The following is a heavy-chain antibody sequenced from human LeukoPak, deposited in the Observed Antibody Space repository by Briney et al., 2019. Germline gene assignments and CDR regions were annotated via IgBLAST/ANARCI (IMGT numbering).Heavy chain of an antibody. V-gene: IGHV4-4*09. CDR3: ARLVATSPWYYYYMDA. CDR1: GGSISSYY. J-gene: IGHJ6*03. Sequence: SETLSLTCTVSGGSISSYYWSWIRQPPGKGLEWIGYIYTSGSTNYNPSLKSRVTISVDTSKNQFSLKLSSVTAADTAVYYCARLVATSPWYYYYMDAWGKGTTVTVTS. D-gene: IGHD5-12*01. CDR2: IYTSGST.